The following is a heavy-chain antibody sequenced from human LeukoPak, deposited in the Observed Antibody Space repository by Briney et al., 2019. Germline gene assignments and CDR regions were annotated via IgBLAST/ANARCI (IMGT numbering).Heavy chain of an antibody. V-gene: IGHV4-59*01. CDR1: GGSISSYY. Sequence: SETLSLTCTVSGGSISSYYWSWIRQPPGKGLEWIGYIYYSGSTNYDPSLKSRVTISVDTSKNQFSLKLSSVTAADTAVYYCARDNSDYWGQGTLVTVST. CDR2: IYYSGST. J-gene: IGHJ4*02. CDR3: ARDNSDY.